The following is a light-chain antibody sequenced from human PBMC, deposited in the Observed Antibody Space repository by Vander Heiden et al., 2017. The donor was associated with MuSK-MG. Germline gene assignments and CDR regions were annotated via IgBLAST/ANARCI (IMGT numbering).Light chain of an antibody. CDR2: SNK. CDR1: GSNIRSNT. CDR3: ATWDGSLNGYV. V-gene: IGLV1-44*01. J-gene: IGLJ1*01. Sequence: QSVLTQPPSASGTPGQRVNISCSGSGSNIRSNTVDWYHHFPETNPKLALQSNKPRPSGVPDRFSGSKSGTSASLAIRGLQSEDEAEYYCATWDGSLNGYVFGTGTRVTVL.